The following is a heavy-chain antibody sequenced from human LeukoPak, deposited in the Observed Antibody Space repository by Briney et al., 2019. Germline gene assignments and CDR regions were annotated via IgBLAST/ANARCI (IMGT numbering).Heavy chain of an antibody. V-gene: IGHV3-73*01. CDR3: ATFPSGSYSAY. CDR2: IRSKADSYAT. D-gene: IGHD1-26*01. CDR1: GFTFSDSG. J-gene: IGHJ4*02. Sequence: PGGSLRLSCAASGFTFSDSGMHWVRQASGKGLEWVGHIRSKADSYATVYAASVEGRFTITRDDSENTAYLQMNSLKTEDTAVYYCATFPSGSYSAYWGQGTLVTVSS.